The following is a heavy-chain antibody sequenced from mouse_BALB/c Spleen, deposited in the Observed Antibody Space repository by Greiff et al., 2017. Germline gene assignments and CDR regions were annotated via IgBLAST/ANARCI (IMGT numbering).Heavy chain of an antibody. J-gene: IGHJ2*01. CDR3: ARGYYGNYVDFDY. CDR1: GFNIKDTY. D-gene: IGHD2-1*01. Sequence: EVQRVESGAELVKPGASVKLSCTASGFNIKDTYMHWVKQRPEQGLEWIGRIDPANGNTKYDPKFQGKPTITADTSSNTAYLQLSSLTSEDTAVYYCARGYYGNYVDFDYWGQGTTLTVSS. CDR2: IDPANGNT. V-gene: IGHV14-3*02.